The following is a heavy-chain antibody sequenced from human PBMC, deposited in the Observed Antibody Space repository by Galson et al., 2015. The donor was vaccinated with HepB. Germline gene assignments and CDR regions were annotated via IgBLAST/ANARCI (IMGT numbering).Heavy chain of an antibody. Sequence: SLRLSCAASGFTFSSYWMHWVRQAPGKGLVWVSRINSDGSSTSYADSVKGRFTISRDNAKNTLYLQMNSLRAEDTAVYYCARALVPSYGDYGYYFDYWGQGTLVTVSS. CDR2: INSDGSST. CDR3: ARALVPSYGDYGYYFDY. J-gene: IGHJ4*02. D-gene: IGHD4-17*01. CDR1: GFTFSSYW. V-gene: IGHV3-74*01.